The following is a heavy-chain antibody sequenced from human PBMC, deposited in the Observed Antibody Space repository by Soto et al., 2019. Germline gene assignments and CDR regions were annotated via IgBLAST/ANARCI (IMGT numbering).Heavy chain of an antibody. D-gene: IGHD5-18*01. CDR1: GFTFSSYA. Sequence: GGSLRLSCAASGFTFSSYAMHWVRQAPGKGLEWVAVISYDGSNKYYADSVKGRFTISRDNSKSTLYLQMNSLRAEDTAVYYCSRDRGYSYGFSGMDVWGQGTTVTVSS. V-gene: IGHV3-30-3*01. J-gene: IGHJ6*02. CDR3: SRDRGYSYGFSGMDV. CDR2: ISYDGSNK.